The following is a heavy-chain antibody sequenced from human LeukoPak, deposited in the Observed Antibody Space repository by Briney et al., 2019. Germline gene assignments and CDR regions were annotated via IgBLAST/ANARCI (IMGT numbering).Heavy chain of an antibody. CDR2: INSGSSDI. CDR3: ARDTYEPGLIDF. J-gene: IGHJ4*02. D-gene: IGHD3-3*01. V-gene: IGHV3-21*05. Sequence: GGSLRLSCAASGFTFSLYAMNWVCQAPGKGLEGVSYINSGSSDIHYTESVRGRFTISRDNAKKILYLQMNSLRAEDTAVYYCARDTYEPGLIDFWGQGTLVSLSS. CDR1: GFTFSLYA.